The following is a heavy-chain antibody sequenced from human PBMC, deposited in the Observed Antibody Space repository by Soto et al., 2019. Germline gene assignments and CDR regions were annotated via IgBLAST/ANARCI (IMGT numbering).Heavy chain of an antibody. CDR3: ARGGSSSWYVWFDP. Sequence: QLQLQESGPGLVKPSETLSLTCTVSGGSISSSSYYWGWIRQPPGKGLEWIGSIYYSGSTYYNPSLKSRVTITVDTSKNQFSLKLSSVSAADTAVYYCARGGSSSWYVWFDPWGQGTQVTVSS. CDR1: GGSISSSSYY. J-gene: IGHJ5*02. D-gene: IGHD6-13*01. CDR2: IYYSGST. V-gene: IGHV4-39*01.